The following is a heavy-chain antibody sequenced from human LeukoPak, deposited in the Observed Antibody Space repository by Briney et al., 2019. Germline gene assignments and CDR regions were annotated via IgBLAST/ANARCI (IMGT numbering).Heavy chain of an antibody. CDR3: ARDLGTTGWYTFDY. CDR1: GDSVSSNNGA. J-gene: IGHJ4*02. D-gene: IGHD6-19*01. Sequence: SQTLSLTCDISGDSVSSNNGAWNWIRQSPSRGLEWLGRTYYRSNGYNDYAGSLNFRITISPDTSKNQCSLHLNSANPADTAVYYCARDLGTTGWYTFDYWGQGILVTVSS. CDR2: TYYRSNGYN. V-gene: IGHV6-1*01.